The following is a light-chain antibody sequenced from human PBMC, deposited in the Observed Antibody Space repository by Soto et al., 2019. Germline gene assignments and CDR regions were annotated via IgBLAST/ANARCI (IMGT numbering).Light chain of an antibody. CDR2: DVS. V-gene: IGKV1-17*03. Sequence: DIQMTQSPSAMSASVGDRVTITCRASQGVRNYLAWFQQQPGKVPKRLIYDVSGLQSGVPSRFSGSGSGTEFTLTISSLQPEDFATYYCLQHNNYPRTFGQGTKVDIK. CDR3: LQHNNYPRT. CDR1: QGVRNY. J-gene: IGKJ1*01.